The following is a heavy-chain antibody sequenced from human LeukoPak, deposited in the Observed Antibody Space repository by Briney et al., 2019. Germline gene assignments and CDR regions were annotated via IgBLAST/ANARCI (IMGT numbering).Heavy chain of an antibody. CDR2: IYYSGST. CDR3: ARLGPATAMPPGNT. CDR1: GGSISSSSYY. D-gene: IGHD5-18*01. J-gene: IGHJ5*02. Sequence: PSETLSLTCTVSGGSISSSSYYWGWIRQPPGKGLEWIGSIYYSGSTYYNPSLKSRVTISVDTSKNQFSLKLSSVTAADTAVYYCARLGPATAMPPGNTWGQGTLVTVSS. V-gene: IGHV4-39*01.